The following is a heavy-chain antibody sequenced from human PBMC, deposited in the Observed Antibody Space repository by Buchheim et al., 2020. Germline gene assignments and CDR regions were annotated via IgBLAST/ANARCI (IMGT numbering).Heavy chain of an antibody. CDR2: INHSGST. Sequence: QVQLQQWGAGLLKPSETLSLTCAVYGGSFSGYYWSWIRQPPGKGLEWIGEINHSGSTNYNPSLKSRVTISVDTSKNQFPLKLSSVTAADTAVYYCARGVPEIVVVPIYYYYGMDVWGQGTT. V-gene: IGHV4-34*01. CDR3: ARGVPEIVVVPIYYYYGMDV. D-gene: IGHD3-22*01. CDR1: GGSFSGYY. J-gene: IGHJ6*02.